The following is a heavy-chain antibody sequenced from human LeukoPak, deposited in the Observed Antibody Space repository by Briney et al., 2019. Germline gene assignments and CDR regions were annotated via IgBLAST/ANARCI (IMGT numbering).Heavy chain of an antibody. CDR3: ARVGARGYGSGSYFNYYYYGMDV. CDR2: IWYDGSNK. V-gene: IGHV3-33*01. J-gene: IGHJ6*04. Sequence: GGSLRLSCAASGFTFSSYGMHWVRQAPGKGLEWVAVIWYDGSNKYYADSVKGRFTISRDTSKNTLYLQMTSLRAEDTAVYYCARVGARGYGSGSYFNYYYYGMDVWGKGTTVTVSS. CDR1: GFTFSSYG. D-gene: IGHD3-10*01.